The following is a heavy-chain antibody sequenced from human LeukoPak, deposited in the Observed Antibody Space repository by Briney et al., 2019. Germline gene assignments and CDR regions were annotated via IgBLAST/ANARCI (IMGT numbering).Heavy chain of an antibody. J-gene: IGHJ3*02. Sequence: GGSLRLSCAASGFTFSNYEMNWVRQAPGKGLEWLSYISSSGRSIYYAGSVKGRFTISRDNAKNSLSLQMNSLRAEDTAVYYCARDRDGSYYSDAFDIWGQGTMVTVSS. V-gene: IGHV3-48*03. CDR2: ISSSGRSI. CDR1: GFTFSNYE. CDR3: ARDRDGSYYSDAFDI. D-gene: IGHD1-26*01.